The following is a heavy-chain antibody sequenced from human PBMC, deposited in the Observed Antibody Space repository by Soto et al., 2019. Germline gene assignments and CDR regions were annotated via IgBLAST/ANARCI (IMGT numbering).Heavy chain of an antibody. D-gene: IGHD5-12*01. Sequence: GGSLRLSCAASGFTFSSYAMSWVRQAPGKGLEWVSAISGSGGSTYYADSVKGRFTISRDNAKNSLYLQMNSLRAEDTAVYYCARDHGSGYEAFDIWGQGTMVTVS. CDR2: ISGSGGST. J-gene: IGHJ3*02. V-gene: IGHV3-23*01. CDR1: GFTFSSYA. CDR3: ARDHGSGYEAFDI.